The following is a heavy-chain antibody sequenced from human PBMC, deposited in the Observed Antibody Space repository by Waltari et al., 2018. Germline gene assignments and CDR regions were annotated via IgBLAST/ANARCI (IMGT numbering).Heavy chain of an antibody. CDR1: GFTFSSYS. Sequence: EVQLVESGGGLVKPGGSLRLSCAASGFTFSSYSLNCVRQAPGKGLEGVSSISSSSSYIYYADSVKGRFTISRDNAKNSLYLQMNSLRAEDTAVYYCASKGGSYYYFDYWGQGTLVTVSS. J-gene: IGHJ4*02. V-gene: IGHV3-21*01. CDR3: ASKGGSYYYFDY. D-gene: IGHD1-26*01. CDR2: ISSSSSYI.